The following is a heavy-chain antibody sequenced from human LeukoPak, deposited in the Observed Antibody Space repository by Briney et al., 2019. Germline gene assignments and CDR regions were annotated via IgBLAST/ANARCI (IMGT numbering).Heavy chain of an antibody. D-gene: IGHD3-10*01. J-gene: IGHJ3*02. CDR2: INPSGGST. V-gene: IGHV1-46*01. CDR1: GYTFTSYY. Sequence: ASVKVSCKASGYTFTSYYMHWVRQAPGQGLEWMGIINPSGGSTSYAQKFQGRVTMTRDTSTSTVYMELSSLRSEDTAVYYCARERVDVLLWFGEPTDAFDILGQGTMVTVSS. CDR3: ARERVDVLLWFGEPTDAFDI.